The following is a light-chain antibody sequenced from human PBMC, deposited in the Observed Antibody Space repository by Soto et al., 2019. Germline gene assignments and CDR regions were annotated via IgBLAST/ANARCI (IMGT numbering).Light chain of an antibody. V-gene: IGKV1-12*01. J-gene: IGKJ4*01. Sequence: DIQMTQSPSSVSASIGDRVTITCRASQGMNNWLAWYQQKPGKAPKLRIYAAASLQSGVPSRFSGSGFGTDFTHTISSLQPEDFATYYCQQANSFSGLTFGGGTKVEIK. CDR2: AAA. CDR1: QGMNNW. CDR3: QQANSFSGLT.